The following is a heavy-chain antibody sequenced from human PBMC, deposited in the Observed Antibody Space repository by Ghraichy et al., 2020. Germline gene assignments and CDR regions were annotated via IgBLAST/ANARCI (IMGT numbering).Heavy chain of an antibody. Sequence: GGSLRLSCAASGFTFSNYAMHWVRQAPGKGLEWVSGISWNSGSIYYADSVKGRFTISRDNSKNSLYLQMNSLRAEDTALDYCAKDSHDSSGYYIDYWGQGTLVTV. J-gene: IGHJ4*02. CDR2: ISWNSGSI. CDR1: GFTFSNYA. CDR3: AKDSHDSSGYYIDY. V-gene: IGHV3-9*01. D-gene: IGHD3-22*01.